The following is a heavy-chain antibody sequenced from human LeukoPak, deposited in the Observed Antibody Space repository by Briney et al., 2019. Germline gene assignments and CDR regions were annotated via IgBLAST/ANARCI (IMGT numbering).Heavy chain of an antibody. CDR1: GFTFSSYE. Sequence: GGSLRLSCAASGFTFSSYEMNWVRQAPGKGLEWVSYISSSGSTIYYADSVKGRFTISRDSAKNSLYLQMNSLRAEDTAAYYCARDWLLFEGSYYYYGMDVWGQGTTVTVSS. CDR2: ISSSGSTI. J-gene: IGHJ6*02. V-gene: IGHV3-48*03. CDR3: ARDWLLFEGSYYYYGMDV. D-gene: IGHD2-2*01.